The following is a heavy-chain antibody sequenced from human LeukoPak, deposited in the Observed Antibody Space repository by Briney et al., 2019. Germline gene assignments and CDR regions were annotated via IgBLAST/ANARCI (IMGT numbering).Heavy chain of an antibody. CDR3: ARGRYSSGWYVSNNWFDP. D-gene: IGHD6-19*01. CDR1: GYTFTSYD. J-gene: IGHJ5*02. Sequence: ASVKVSCKASGYTFTSYDINWVRQATGQGLEWMGWMNPNSGNTGYAQKFQGRVTMTRNTSISTAYMELSSLRSEDTAAYYCARGRYSSGWYVSNNWFDPWGQGTLVTVSS. V-gene: IGHV1-8*01. CDR2: MNPNSGNT.